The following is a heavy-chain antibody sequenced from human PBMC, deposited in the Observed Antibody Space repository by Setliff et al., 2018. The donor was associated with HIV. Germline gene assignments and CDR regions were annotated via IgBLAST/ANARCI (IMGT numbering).Heavy chain of an antibody. V-gene: IGHV4-39*01. J-gene: IGHJ3*02. CDR3: ARSKTFYDFWGGYYTHGAFKI. CDR1: GGSFTSRSYY. CDR2: IFYSGIT. Sequence: PSETLSLPGTVSGGSFTSRSYYWGWIRQPPGKGLEWIGSIFYSGITYYNPSLKSRVTISVDSSKNQFSLNPTSVTAADTAVYYCARSKTFYDFWGGYYTHGAFKIWGLATMVTVSS. D-gene: IGHD3-3*01.